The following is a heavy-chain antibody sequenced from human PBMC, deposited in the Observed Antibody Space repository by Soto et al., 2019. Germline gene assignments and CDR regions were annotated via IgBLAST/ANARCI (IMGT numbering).Heavy chain of an antibody. D-gene: IGHD3-10*01. CDR1: GESIRSDSW. J-gene: IGHJ4*02. Sequence: PSETLSLTCAVSGESIRSDSWWSWVRQPPGKGLEWLGEIHQSGSANYDPSVESRVTLSMDKTKNQFSLKLTSVTAADTAVYYCARVEFGKFGAYWGQGTPVTVSS. V-gene: IGHV4-4*02. CDR2: IHQSGSA. CDR3: ARVEFGKFGAY.